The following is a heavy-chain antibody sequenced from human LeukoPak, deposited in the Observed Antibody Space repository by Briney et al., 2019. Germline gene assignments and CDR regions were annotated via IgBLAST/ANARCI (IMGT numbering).Heavy chain of an antibody. V-gene: IGHV3-33*06. Sequence: GRSLRLSCAASGFTFSSYGMHWVRQAPGKGLEWVAVIWYDGSNKYYADSVKGRFTISRDNSKNTLYLQMNGLRAEDTAVYYCAKDFFGDGYNPGYWGQGTLVTVSS. J-gene: IGHJ4*02. D-gene: IGHD5-24*01. CDR2: IWYDGSNK. CDR1: GFTFSSYG. CDR3: AKDFFGDGYNPGY.